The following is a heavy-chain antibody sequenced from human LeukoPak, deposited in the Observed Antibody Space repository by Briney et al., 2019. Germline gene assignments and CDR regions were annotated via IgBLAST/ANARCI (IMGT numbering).Heavy chain of an antibody. J-gene: IGHJ3*02. CDR3: ARVGDFQRADAFDI. CDR1: GFTFSSYW. Sequence: GGSLRLSCAASGFTFSSYWMSWVRQAPGKGLEWVANIKQDGSEKYYVDSVKGRFTISRDNAKNSLYLQMNSLRAEDTAVYYCARVGDFQRADAFDIWGQGTTVTVSS. CDR2: IKQDGSEK. V-gene: IGHV3-7*01. D-gene: IGHD4-17*01.